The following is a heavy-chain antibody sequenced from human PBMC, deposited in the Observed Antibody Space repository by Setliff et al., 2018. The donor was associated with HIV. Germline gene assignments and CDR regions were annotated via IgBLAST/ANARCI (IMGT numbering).Heavy chain of an antibody. CDR2: IYTSGST. D-gene: IGHD6-6*01. CDR3: ARARSLITVRRSFDY. J-gene: IGHJ4*02. CDR1: GGSISSYY. V-gene: IGHV4-4*07. Sequence: SETLSLTCTVSGGSISSYYWSWIRQPAGKGLEWIGRIYTSGSTNYNPSLKSRVTISVDTSKNQFSLKLNSVTAADTAVYYCARARSLITVRRSFDYWGQGTLVTVSS.